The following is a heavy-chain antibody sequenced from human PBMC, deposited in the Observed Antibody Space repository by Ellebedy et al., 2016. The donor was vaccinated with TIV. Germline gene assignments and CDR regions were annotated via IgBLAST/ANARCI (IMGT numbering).Heavy chain of an antibody. Sequence: MPSETLSLTCTVSAGSISSYYWSWIRQPPGKGLEWIGSIYYSGSTDYNPSLKSRVTISVDTSKNQFSLKLSSVTAADTAVYYCARESGVSSGYSLDYWGQGTLVTVSS. CDR2: IYYSGST. CDR3: ARESGVSSGYSLDY. V-gene: IGHV4-59*01. CDR1: AGSISSYY. D-gene: IGHD3-22*01. J-gene: IGHJ4*02.